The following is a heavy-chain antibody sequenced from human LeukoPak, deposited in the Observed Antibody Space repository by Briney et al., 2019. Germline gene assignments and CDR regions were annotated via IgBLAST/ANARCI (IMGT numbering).Heavy chain of an antibody. J-gene: IGHJ4*02. Sequence: KPSETLSLTCTVSRGSITSYYWSWIPQPPGKGLEWIGYIYCSGSTNYNPSLKSRVTISVDTSKNQFSLKLSSVTAADTAVYYCARVRSRDGYLYFDYWGQGTLVTVSS. CDR3: ARVRSRDGYLYFDY. D-gene: IGHD5-24*01. CDR1: RGSITSYY. CDR2: IYCSGST. V-gene: IGHV4-59*01.